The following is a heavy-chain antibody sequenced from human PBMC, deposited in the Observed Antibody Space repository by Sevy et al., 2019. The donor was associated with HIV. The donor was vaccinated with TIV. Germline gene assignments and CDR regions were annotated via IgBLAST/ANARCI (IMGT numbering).Heavy chain of an antibody. D-gene: IGHD3-3*01. CDR1: GYSFTAYY. V-gene: IGHV1-2*02. J-gene: IGHJ4*02. CDR2: INPNSDDT. CDR3: ARGLTIFGVAPQKH. Sequence: ASVKVSCKASGYSFTAYYMYCVRQAPGQGLEWMGWINPNSDDTNYAQKFQGRVTMTSDASINTAYMELSGLRFDDAAVYYCARGLTIFGVAPQKHWGQGTLVTVSS.